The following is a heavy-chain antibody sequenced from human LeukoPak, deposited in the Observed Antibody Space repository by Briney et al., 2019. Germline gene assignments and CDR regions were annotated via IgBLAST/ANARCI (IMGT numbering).Heavy chain of an antibody. V-gene: IGHV1-58*02. CDR3: AAGPGLSSWLENIDY. Sequence: SVKVSCKASGFTFTSSAMQWVRQARGQRLEWIGWIVVGSGNTNYAQKFQERVTITRDMSTSTAYMELSSLRSEDTAVYYCAAGPGLSSWLENIDYWGQGTLVTVSS. CDR1: GFTFTSSA. CDR2: IVVGSGNT. J-gene: IGHJ4*02. D-gene: IGHD6-13*01.